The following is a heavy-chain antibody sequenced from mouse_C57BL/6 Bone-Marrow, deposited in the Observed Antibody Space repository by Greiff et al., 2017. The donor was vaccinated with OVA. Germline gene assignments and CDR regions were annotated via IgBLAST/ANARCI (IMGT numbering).Heavy chain of an antibody. CDR3: ARGIT. Sequence: ESGPGLVKPSQSLSLTCSVTGYSITSGYYWNWIRQFPGNKLEWMGYISYDGSNNYNPSLKNRISITRDTSKNQFFLKLNSVTTEDTATYYCARGITWGQGTTLTVSS. CDR1: GYSITSGYY. J-gene: IGHJ2*01. D-gene: IGHD1-1*01. V-gene: IGHV3-6*01. CDR2: ISYDGSN.